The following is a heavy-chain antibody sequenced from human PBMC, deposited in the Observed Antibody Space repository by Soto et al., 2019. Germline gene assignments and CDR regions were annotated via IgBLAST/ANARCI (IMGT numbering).Heavy chain of an antibody. J-gene: IGHJ4*02. CDR2: MYPGDSDT. CDR3: ARSIREQWLADY. D-gene: IGHD6-19*01. V-gene: IGHV5-51*01. Sequence: GESLKISGTASGYSFILYWIAWVRQMPGKGLEWMGIMYPGDSDTRYSPSFQGQVTMSADKSISTAYLQWSSLKASDTAIYYCARSIREQWLADYWGQGTLVTVSS. CDR1: GYSFILYW.